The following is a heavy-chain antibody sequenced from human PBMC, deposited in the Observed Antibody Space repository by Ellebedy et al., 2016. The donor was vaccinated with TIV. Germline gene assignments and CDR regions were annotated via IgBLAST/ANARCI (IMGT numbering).Heavy chain of an antibody. J-gene: IGHJ4*02. CDR3: AKALVPAAPTDY. V-gene: IGHV3-23*01. CDR1: GFTFSSYS. D-gene: IGHD2-2*01. Sequence: GGSLRLSXAASGFTFSSYSMNWVRQAPGKGLEWVSAISGSGGSTYYADSVKGRFTISRDNSKNTLYLQMNSLRAEDTAVYYCAKALVPAAPTDYWGQGTLVTVSS. CDR2: ISGSGGST.